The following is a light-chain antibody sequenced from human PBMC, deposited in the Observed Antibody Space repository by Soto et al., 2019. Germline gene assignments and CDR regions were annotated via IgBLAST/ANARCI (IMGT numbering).Light chain of an antibody. Sequence: EILMTQSPATLSVSPGERATLSCRASQRVSSNVAWYQQKPGQAPRLLIYGASTRATGIPARFSGSGSGTEFTLTISSLQSEDFAVYYCQQYNNWPPITFGQGTRLEIK. J-gene: IGKJ5*01. CDR1: QRVSSN. CDR3: QQYNNWPPIT. V-gene: IGKV3-15*01. CDR2: GAS.